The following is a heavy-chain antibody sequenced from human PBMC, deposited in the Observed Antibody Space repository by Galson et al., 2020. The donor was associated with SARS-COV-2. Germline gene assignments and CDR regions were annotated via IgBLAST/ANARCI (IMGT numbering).Heavy chain of an antibody. D-gene: IGHD1-26*01. CDR2: NSSSGKFK. J-gene: IGHJ6*03. Sequence: GEPLKISCATPGFTFRYHYMSWIRPAPGKGLEYVSSNSSSGKFKKYPDSVTGRFTISRDNAKKPLYMQRNSLRAQHTAIYYCARDTRIPPCGIRSYYYFHMDVWGKGTTVTVSS. V-gene: IGHV3-11*01. CDR3: ARDTRIPPCGIRSYYYFHMDV. CDR1: GFTFRYHY.